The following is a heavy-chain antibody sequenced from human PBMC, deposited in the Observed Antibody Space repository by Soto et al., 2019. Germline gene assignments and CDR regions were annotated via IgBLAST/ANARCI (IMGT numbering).Heavy chain of an antibody. J-gene: IGHJ4*02. Sequence: PSETLSLTCAVYGGSFSGYYWSWIRQPPGKGLEWIGEINHSGSTNYNPPLKSRVTISVDTSKNQFSLKLSSVTAADTAVYYCARGSLPDYWGQGTLVTVSS. CDR2: INHSGST. V-gene: IGHV4-34*01. CDR3: ARGSLPDY. D-gene: IGHD1-26*01. CDR1: GGSFSGYY.